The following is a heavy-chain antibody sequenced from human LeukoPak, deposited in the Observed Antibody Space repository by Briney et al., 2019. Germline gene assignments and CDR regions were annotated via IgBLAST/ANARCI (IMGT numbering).Heavy chain of an antibody. V-gene: IGHV4-59*01. CDR2: TYYSGST. D-gene: IGHD1-26*01. CDR3: ARALDVGATPDY. J-gene: IGHJ4*02. CDR1: GGSISSYY. Sequence: SETLSLTCTVSGGSISSYYWSWIRQPPGKGLEWIGYTYYSGSTNYNPSLKSRVTISVDTSKNQFSLKLSSVTAADTAVYYCARALDVGATPDYWGQGTLVTVSS.